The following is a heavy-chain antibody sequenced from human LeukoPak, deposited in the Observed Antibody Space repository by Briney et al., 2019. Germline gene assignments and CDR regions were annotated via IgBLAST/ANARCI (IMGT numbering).Heavy chain of an antibody. V-gene: IGHV5-51*01. J-gene: IGHJ4*02. CDR3: ARRSSRTCSNFDY. CDR2: IYPGDSET. Sequence: GESLKISCKGSGYSFTNYWIGWVRQMPGKGLEWMGIIYPGDSETRYSPSFQGQVTISADKSITTAYLQWSSLKASDTAMYYCARRSSRTCSNFDYWGQGTLVTVSS. CDR1: GYSFTNYW. D-gene: IGHD6-13*01.